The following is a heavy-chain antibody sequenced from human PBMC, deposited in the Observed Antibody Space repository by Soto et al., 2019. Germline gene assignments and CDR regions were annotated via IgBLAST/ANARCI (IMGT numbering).Heavy chain of an antibody. CDR1: GYTFTRYG. CDR2: INTSNGNT. D-gene: IGHD2-8*01. J-gene: IGHJ6*02. CDR3: AMVDVYVTPSPQDV. Sequence: QVQLVQSGAEVKNPGASVKVSCKASGYTFTRYGIGWARQAPGQGLEWMGWINTSNGNTNYAQNVQGRVTLTTDTSRSISYVELRGLRSTDPAIYYCAMVDVYVTPSPQDVLGQGTTVIVSS. V-gene: IGHV1-18*01.